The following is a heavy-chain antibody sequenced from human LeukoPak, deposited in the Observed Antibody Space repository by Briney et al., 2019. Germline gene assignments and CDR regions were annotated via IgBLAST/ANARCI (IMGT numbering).Heavy chain of an antibody. D-gene: IGHD6-13*01. CDR2: IYPGDSDT. V-gene: IGHV5-51*01. CDR1: GYSFTNYW. CDR3: ARRGPAADWFDP. Sequence: GESLKISCKGSGYSFTNYWIGWLRQMPGKGLEWMGIIYPGDSDTRYNPSFQGQVTISADKSTSTAYLQWNSLKASDTAMYYCARRGPAADWFDPWGQGTLVTVSS. J-gene: IGHJ5*02.